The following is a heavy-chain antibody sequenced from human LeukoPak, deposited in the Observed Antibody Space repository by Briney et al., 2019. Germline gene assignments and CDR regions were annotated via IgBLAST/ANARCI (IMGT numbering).Heavy chain of an antibody. V-gene: IGHV7-4-1*02. D-gene: IGHD3-3*01. CDR2: INTNTGKS. CDR3: ARGGSEYAFWSVQRSNWFDP. J-gene: IGHJ5*02. CDR1: GYTFTSYV. Sequence: ASVKVSCKASGYTFTSYVMNWVRQAPGQGLEWVGWINTNTGKSTYAQGFTGRFVFSLDTSVSTTYLQINSLKAEDTAVYYCARGGSEYAFWSVQRSNWFDPWGQGTLITVSS.